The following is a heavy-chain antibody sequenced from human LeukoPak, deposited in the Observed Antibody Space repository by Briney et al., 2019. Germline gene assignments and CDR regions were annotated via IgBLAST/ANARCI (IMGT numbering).Heavy chain of an antibody. CDR1: GGSISTYY. CDR2: ISPSGSA. V-gene: IGHV4-4*09. Sequence: SETLSLTCTVSGGSISTYYWSWIRQPPGKELEWIGYISPSGSANYNTSLKSRVTMSGDTSKNQFSLNLMSVTAADTAVYYCARDLLDPFDIWGHGTMVTVSS. D-gene: IGHD1-26*01. CDR3: ARDLLDPFDI. J-gene: IGHJ3*02.